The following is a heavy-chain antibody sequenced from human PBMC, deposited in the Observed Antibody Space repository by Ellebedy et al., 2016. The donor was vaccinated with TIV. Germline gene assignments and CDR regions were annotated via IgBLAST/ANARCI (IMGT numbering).Heavy chain of an antibody. D-gene: IGHD2-2*01. CDR2: IYTSGST. J-gene: IGHJ6*02. V-gene: IGHV4-4*07. CDR1: GASISSYY. CDR3: ARAGQHQPLGHFYNGMDV. Sequence: MPSETLSLTCAVSGASISSYYWSRIRQPAGKGLEWIGRIYTSGSTNYNPSLESRVTMSLDTSKNQFSLNLTSVTAADTAVYYCARAGQHQPLGHFYNGMDVWGQGTTVTVSS.